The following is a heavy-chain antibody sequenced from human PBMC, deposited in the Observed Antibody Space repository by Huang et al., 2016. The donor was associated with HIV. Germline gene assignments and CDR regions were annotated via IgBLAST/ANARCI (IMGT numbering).Heavy chain of an antibody. CDR1: GGSISSTNYS. D-gene: IGHD1-26*01. CDR3: AHPLFSGTYDP. Sequence: QLQLQESGPGLVKPSETLFLTCTVSGGSISSTNYSWGWIRQPPGKGLEWLGSIYYSGSAHYNPSLKSRLTLSADKSNNQLSLKLTSVTAADTAVYYCAHPLFSGTYDPWGQGTLVIVTS. V-gene: IGHV4-39*01. J-gene: IGHJ5*02. CDR2: IYYSGSA.